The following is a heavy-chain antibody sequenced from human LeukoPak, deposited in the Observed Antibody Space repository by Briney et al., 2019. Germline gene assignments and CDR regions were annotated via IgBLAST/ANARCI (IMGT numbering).Heavy chain of an antibody. D-gene: IGHD3-3*01. J-gene: IGHJ4*02. CDR1: GYTFTSYG. CDR2: ISAYNGNT. V-gene: IGHV1-18*01. CDR3: ARRYDFWSGYPAFDY. Sequence: ASVKVSCKASGYTFTSYGISWVRQAPGQGLEWMGWISAYNGNTNYAQKLQGRVTMTTDTSTSTAYMELRSLRSDDTAVYYCARRYDFWSGYPAFDYWGQGTLVTVSS.